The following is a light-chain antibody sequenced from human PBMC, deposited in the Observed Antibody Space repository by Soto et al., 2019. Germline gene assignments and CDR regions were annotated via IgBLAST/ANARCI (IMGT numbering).Light chain of an antibody. CDR2: EVS. CDR1: SSDVGGYNY. Sequence: QSALTQPASVSGSPGQSITISCTGTSSDVGGYNYVSWYQQHPGKAPKLMIYEVSNRPSGVSNRFSGSKPGNTASLTISGLQTEDEADYYCSSYTSSNTLVVFGGGTKLTVL. CDR3: SSYTSSNTLVV. J-gene: IGLJ2*01. V-gene: IGLV2-14*01.